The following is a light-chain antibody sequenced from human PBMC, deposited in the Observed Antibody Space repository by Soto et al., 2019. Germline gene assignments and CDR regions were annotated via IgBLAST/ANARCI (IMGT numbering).Light chain of an antibody. CDR3: QSYDSSLSGVV. CDR2: GNS. CDR1: SSNIGAGYD. V-gene: IGLV1-40*01. J-gene: IGLJ2*01. Sequence: QSVLTQPPSVSGAPGQRVTISCAGSSSNIGAGYDVHWYRQLPGTAPKLLIYGNSNRPSGVPDRFSGSKSGTSASLAITGLQGKDEADYYCQSYDSSLSGVVFGGGTKL.